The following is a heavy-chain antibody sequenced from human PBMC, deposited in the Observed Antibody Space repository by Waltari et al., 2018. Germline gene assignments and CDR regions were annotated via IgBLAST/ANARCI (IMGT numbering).Heavy chain of an antibody. CDR1: GGSISSYY. J-gene: IGHJ4*02. V-gene: IGHV4-4*07. CDR3: ARETRVRGEAVAFDY. CDR2: IYTSGST. Sequence: QVQLQESGPGLVKPSETLSLTCTVSGGSISSYYWSWIRQPAGKGLEWIGRIYTSGSTNYNPSLKSRVTMSVDTSKNQCSLKLSSVTAADTAVYYCARETRVRGEAVAFDYWGQGTLVTVSS. D-gene: IGHD6-19*01.